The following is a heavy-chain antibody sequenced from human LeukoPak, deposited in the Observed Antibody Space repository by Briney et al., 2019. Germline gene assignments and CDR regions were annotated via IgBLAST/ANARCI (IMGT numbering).Heavy chain of an antibody. CDR2: ISSSGNNI. V-gene: IGHV3-11*01. D-gene: IGHD2-15*01. Sequence: GGSLRLSCAASGFKFSDYYMSWIRQAPGKGLEWVSYISSSGNNIDYADSVKGRFTISRDNAKNSLYLQMNTLRAEDTAVYFCAKGGQQVVSYQYYLMDVWGQGTTVTVSS. CDR1: GFKFSDYY. J-gene: IGHJ6*02. CDR3: AKGGQQVVSYQYYLMDV.